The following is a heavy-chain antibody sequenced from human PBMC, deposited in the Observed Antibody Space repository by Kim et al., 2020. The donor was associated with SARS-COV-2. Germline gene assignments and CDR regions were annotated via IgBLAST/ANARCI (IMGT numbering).Heavy chain of an antibody. CDR3: ARAFSGSFFGYDY. CDR2: ISYDGSHT. J-gene: IGHJ4*02. CDR1: GFTFNTYD. Sequence: GGSLRLSCAASGFTFNTYDMHWVRQAPGKGLEWVAVISYDGSHTYYVDSVKGRFTISRDNPKNTLYLQMNSLRIEDTAVYYCARAFSGSFFGYDYWGQGSLVTVSS. D-gene: IGHD1-26*01. V-gene: IGHV3-30*03.